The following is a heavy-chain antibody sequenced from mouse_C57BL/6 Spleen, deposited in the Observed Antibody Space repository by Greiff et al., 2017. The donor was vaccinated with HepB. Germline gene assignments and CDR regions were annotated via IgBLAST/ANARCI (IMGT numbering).Heavy chain of an antibody. CDR2: FYPGSGSI. D-gene: IGHD2-2*01. Sequence: VQGVESGAELVKPGASVKLSCKASGYTFTEYTIHWVKQRSGQGLEWIGWFYPGSGSIKYNEKFKDKATLTADKSSSTVYMELSRLTSEDSAVYFCARHEERLRAMDYWGQGTSVTVSS. CDR1: GYTFTEYT. CDR3: ARHEERLRAMDY. V-gene: IGHV1-62-2*01. J-gene: IGHJ4*01.